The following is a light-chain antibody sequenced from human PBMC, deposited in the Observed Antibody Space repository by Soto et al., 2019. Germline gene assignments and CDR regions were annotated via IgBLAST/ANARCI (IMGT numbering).Light chain of an antibody. Sequence: QSLLTQPPSASGTPGQRVTISCSGSSSNIGSYTVNWYQQLPGTAPKLLIYSDNQRPSGVPDRCSGSKSGTSASLAISGLQSEDEADYYCATWDASLNGWVFGGGTKLTVL. CDR2: SDN. CDR1: SSNIGSYT. CDR3: ATWDASLNGWV. J-gene: IGLJ2*01. V-gene: IGLV1-44*01.